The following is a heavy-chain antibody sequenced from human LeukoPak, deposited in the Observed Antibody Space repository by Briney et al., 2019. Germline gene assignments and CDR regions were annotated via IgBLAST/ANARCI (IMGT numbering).Heavy chain of an antibody. CDR1: GGTFSSYA. D-gene: IGHD6-13*01. J-gene: IGHJ6*03. CDR3: ARDLYQRQLVHYYYMDV. CDR2: IIPIFGTA. Sequence: GASVKVSCKASGGTFSSYAISWVRQAPGQGLEWMGGIIPIFGTANYAQKFQGRVTMTTDTSTSTAYMELRSLRSDDTAVYYCARDLYQRQLVHYYYMDVWGKGTTVTISS. V-gene: IGHV1-69*05.